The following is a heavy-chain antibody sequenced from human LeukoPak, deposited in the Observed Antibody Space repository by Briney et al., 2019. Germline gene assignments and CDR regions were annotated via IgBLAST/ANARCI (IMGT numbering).Heavy chain of an antibody. CDR1: GFTFSSYA. J-gene: IGHJ4*02. CDR2: ISGSGGST. V-gene: IGHV3-23*01. Sequence: GGSLRLSCAASGFTFSSYAMSWVRQAPGKGLEWVSAISGSGGSTYYADSVKGRFTISRDNSKNTLYLQMNSLRAEDTAVYYCAKDYDFWSGYYIPLDYWGQGTLVTVSS. CDR3: AKDYDFWSGYYIPLDY. D-gene: IGHD3-3*01.